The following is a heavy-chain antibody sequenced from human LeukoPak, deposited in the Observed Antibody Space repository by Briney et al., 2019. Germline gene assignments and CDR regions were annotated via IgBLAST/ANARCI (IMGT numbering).Heavy chain of an antibody. D-gene: IGHD3-3*01. J-gene: IGHJ4*02. CDR1: GGSISSGSYY. CDR3: ARVNRFLEWSSDY. V-gene: IGHV4-61*02. Sequence: PSQTLSLTCTVSGGSISSGSYYWSWIRQPAGKGLEWIGRIYTSGSTNYNPSLKSRVTISVDTSKNQFSLKLSSVTAADTAVYYCARVNRFLEWSSDYWGQGTLVTVSS. CDR2: IYTSGST.